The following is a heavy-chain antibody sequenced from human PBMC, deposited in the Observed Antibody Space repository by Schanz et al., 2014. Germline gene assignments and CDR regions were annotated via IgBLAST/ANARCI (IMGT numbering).Heavy chain of an antibody. CDR2: IYSGSS. Sequence: QVQLQESGPRLVKPSQTLSLTCTVAGGSIKRGDTYWNWIRQQPGKGLEWIEYIYSGSSYFNPSLKSRVTITGDASKNQFSLTLSSVTVADTAVYYCARGHDYSPVEYWGQGVLVSVSS. V-gene: IGHV4-31*03. J-gene: IGHJ4*02. D-gene: IGHD4-4*01. CDR3: ARGHDYSPVEY. CDR1: GGSIKRGDTY.